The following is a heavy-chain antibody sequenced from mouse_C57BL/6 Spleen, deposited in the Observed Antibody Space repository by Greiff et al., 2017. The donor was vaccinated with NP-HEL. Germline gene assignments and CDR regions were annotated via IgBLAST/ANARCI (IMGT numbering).Heavy chain of an antibody. CDR2: IWSGGST. V-gene: IGHV2-2*01. Sequence: VQLQQSGPGLVQPSQSLSITCTVSGFSLTSYGVHWVRQSPGKGLEWLGVIWSGGSTDYNAAFISRLSISKDNSKSQVFFKMNSLQADDTAIYYCASYYDYASFAYWGQGTLVTVSA. CDR3: ASYYDYASFAY. D-gene: IGHD2-4*01. CDR1: GFSLTSYG. J-gene: IGHJ3*01.